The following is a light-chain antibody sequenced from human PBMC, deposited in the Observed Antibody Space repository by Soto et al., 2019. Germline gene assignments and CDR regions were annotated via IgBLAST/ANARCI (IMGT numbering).Light chain of an antibody. CDR3: DSYTSSRAYV. J-gene: IGLJ1*01. CDR2: EVS. V-gene: IGLV2-14*01. CDR1: SSDVGGYNY. Sequence: QYALTQPASVSGSPGQSITISCTGTSSDVGGYNYVSWYQQQAGKAPKLIIHEVSNRPSGVSNRFSGSKSGNTASLTISGLQAEDEADYYCDSYTSSRAYVFGSGTKVTVL.